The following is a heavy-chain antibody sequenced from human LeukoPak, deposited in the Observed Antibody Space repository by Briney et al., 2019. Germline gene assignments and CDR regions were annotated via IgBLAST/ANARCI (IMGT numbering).Heavy chain of an antibody. V-gene: IGHV3-21*01. Sequence: GGSLRLSCAASASTFSTYVMHWVRQAPGKGLEWVSSISSSSSYIYYADSVKGRFTISRDNAKNSLYLQMNSLRAEDTAVYYCAREHHIDYWGQGTLVTVSS. CDR1: ASTFSTYV. CDR2: ISSSSSYI. CDR3: AREHHIDY. J-gene: IGHJ4*02.